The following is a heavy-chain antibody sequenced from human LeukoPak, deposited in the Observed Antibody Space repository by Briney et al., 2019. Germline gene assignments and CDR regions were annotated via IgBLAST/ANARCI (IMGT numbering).Heavy chain of an antibody. CDR3: AKGWYFDL. CDR1: GFTFSSYS. Sequence: GGSLRLSCAASGFTFSSYSMNWVRQAPGKGLEWVSSISSASTYIYYADSVKGRFTISRDNSKNTLYLQMNSLRAEDTAVYYCAKGWYFDLWGRGTLVTVSS. J-gene: IGHJ2*01. V-gene: IGHV3-21*04. CDR2: ISSASTYI.